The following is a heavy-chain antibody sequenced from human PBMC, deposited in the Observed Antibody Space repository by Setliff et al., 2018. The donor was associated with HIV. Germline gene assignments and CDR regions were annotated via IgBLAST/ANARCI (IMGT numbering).Heavy chain of an antibody. Sequence: SETLSLTCTVSSGSISSYYWIWIRQPPGKGLEWIGHIFYSGSTNHNPSLKSRVTISVDTSKNQFSLKLSSVTAADTAVYYCARGKWLVQNFYSHYMDVWGKGTTVTV. CDR1: SGSISSYY. CDR3: ARGKWLVQNFYSHYMDV. D-gene: IGHD6-19*01. V-gene: IGHV4-59*01. CDR2: IFYSGST. J-gene: IGHJ6*03.